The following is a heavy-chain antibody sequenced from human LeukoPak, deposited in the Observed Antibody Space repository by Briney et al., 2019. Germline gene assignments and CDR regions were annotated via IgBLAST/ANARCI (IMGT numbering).Heavy chain of an antibody. CDR2: INWNGGST. J-gene: IGHJ4*02. D-gene: IGHD6-6*01. Sequence: PGGSLRLSCAASGFTFDDYGMSWVRQAPGKGLEWVSGINWNGGSTGYADSVKGRFTISRDNAKNSLYLQMNSLRAEDTALYYCARERGGIAARSRIIDYWGQGTLVTVSS. V-gene: IGHV3-20*04. CDR3: ARERGGIAARSRIIDY. CDR1: GFTFDDYG.